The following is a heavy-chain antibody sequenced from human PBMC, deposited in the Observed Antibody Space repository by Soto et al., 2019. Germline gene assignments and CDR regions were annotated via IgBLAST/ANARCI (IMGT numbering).Heavy chain of an antibody. Sequence: SETLSLTCTVSGGSISSYYWSWIRQPPGKGLEWIGYIYYSGSTNYNPSLKSRVTISVDTSKNQFSLKLSSVTAADTAVYYCARSDSPAPFWSGYYTALAHFDPWGQGTLVTVSS. CDR1: GGSISSYY. D-gene: IGHD3-3*01. CDR3: ARSDSPAPFWSGYYTALAHFDP. J-gene: IGHJ5*02. CDR2: IYYSGST. V-gene: IGHV4-59*08.